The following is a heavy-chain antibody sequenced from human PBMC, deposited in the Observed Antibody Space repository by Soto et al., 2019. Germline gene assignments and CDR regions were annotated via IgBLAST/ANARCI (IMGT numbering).Heavy chain of an antibody. CDR2: LYYGRSA. V-gene: IGHV4-59*01. CDR1: GDSISSYY. D-gene: IGHD3-22*01. J-gene: IGHJ4*02. CDR3: ALRSMAVVPEY. Sequence: QVQLQESGPGLVKPSETLSLTCAVSGDSISSYYCMWIRQPPGKGLESIGYLYYGRSANYKPSLKSRVTLSVDTSTNQCSLTLSSMTAADTAVYYCALRSMAVVPEYWGQGTLVTVSA.